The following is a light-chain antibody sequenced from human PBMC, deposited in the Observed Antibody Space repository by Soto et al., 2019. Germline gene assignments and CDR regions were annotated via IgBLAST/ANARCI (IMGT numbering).Light chain of an antibody. CDR1: SSDVGGYNY. CDR3: SSYTSSSIYV. Sequence: QSVLTQPASVSGPPGQSITISCTGTSSDVGGYNYVSWYQQHPGKAPKLMIYEVSNRPSGVSNRFSGSKSGNTASLTISGLQAEDEADYYCSSYTSSSIYVFGTGTKLTVL. CDR2: EVS. J-gene: IGLJ1*01. V-gene: IGLV2-14*01.